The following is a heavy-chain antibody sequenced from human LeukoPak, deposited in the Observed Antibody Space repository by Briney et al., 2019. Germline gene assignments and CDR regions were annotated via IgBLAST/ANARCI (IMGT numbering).Heavy chain of an antibody. Sequence: GASVKVSCKTSGYTFTGYYMHWLRKAPGQGLDWMGWINPHTGDTKYAQKFQGRVTMTRDTSITTAYMDLSSLRSDDTAVYYCARVPDTYYLGSGTYYADWGQGTLVTVSS. J-gene: IGHJ4*02. D-gene: IGHD3-10*01. V-gene: IGHV1-2*02. CDR1: GYTFTGYY. CDR3: ARVPDTYYLGSGTYYAD. CDR2: INPHTGDT.